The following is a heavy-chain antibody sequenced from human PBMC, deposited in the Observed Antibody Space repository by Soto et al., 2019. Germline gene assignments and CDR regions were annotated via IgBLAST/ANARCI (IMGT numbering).Heavy chain of an antibody. Sequence: SETLSLTCTVSGGSISTYYWSWIRQPPGKGLEWIGYMFDNGSTTYNTSLKSRVSISVDMSKNQLSLRLISVTTADTAVYYCAREPRGIAAATDYWGQGTLVTVSS. CDR3: AREPRGIAAATDY. CDR1: GGSISTYY. J-gene: IGHJ4*02. D-gene: IGHD6-13*01. CDR2: MFDNGST. V-gene: IGHV4-59*01.